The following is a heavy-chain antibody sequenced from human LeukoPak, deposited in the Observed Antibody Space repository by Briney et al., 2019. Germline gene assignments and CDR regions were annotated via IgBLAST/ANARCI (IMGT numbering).Heavy chain of an antibody. D-gene: IGHD2-2*01. CDR2: IYWNDDK. Sequence: SGPTLVNPTQTLTLTCTFSGFSLSTSGVGVGWIRQPPGKALEWLELIYWNDDKRESPSLKRRLTNTKDPSKNPVVLTTANMDPVDTATYYCARGSCSSTRCYPFVIWGERTMVTVSS. CDR1: GFSLSTSGVG. J-gene: IGHJ3*02. V-gene: IGHV2-5*01. CDR3: ARGSCSSTRCYPFVI.